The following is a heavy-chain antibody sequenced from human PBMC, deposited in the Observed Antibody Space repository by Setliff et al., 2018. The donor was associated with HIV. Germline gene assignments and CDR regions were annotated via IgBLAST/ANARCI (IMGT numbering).Heavy chain of an antibody. J-gene: IGHJ6*02. Sequence: GASVKVSCKASGYTFTSYDISWVLQALGQGLEWMGWIRPYNGNTNYAQKLQGRVTMTTDTSTSTAYMELRSLRCDDTAVYYCARLFGDYYDSSGYYPPTDYCYRMDFWGQGTTVTVSS. CDR2: IRPYNGNT. D-gene: IGHD3-22*01. V-gene: IGHV1-18*01. CDR3: ARLFGDYYDSSGYYPPTDYCYRMDF. CDR1: GYTFTSYD.